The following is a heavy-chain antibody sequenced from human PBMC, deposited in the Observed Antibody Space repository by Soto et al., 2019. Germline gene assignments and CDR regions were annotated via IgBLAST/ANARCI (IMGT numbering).Heavy chain of an antibody. Sequence: GGSLRLSCVASGFIFSDYAMHWARQAPGKGLVWVALISPDGSNQYYSESAKGRFTISRDNSKNTLYLQMNDLRPDDTALYYCARENSRIAPRLFQHWGHGSLVTVSS. CDR1: GFIFSDYA. D-gene: IGHD6-6*01. CDR2: ISPDGSNQ. J-gene: IGHJ1*01. CDR3: ARENSRIAPRLFQH. V-gene: IGHV3-30-3*01.